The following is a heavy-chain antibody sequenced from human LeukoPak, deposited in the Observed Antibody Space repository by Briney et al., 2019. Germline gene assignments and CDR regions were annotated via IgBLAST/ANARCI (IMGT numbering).Heavy chain of an antibody. Sequence: ASVKVSCKASGYTFTSYDINWVRQATGQGLEWMGWMNPNSGNTIYAQKFPGRVTMTRNTSISTAYMELSSLRSEDTAVYYCARGLTTVTLLYYYYYGMDVWGQGATVTVSS. CDR2: MNPNSGNT. CDR1: GYTFTSYD. CDR3: ARGLTTVTLLYYYYYGMDV. D-gene: IGHD4-17*01. V-gene: IGHV1-8*01. J-gene: IGHJ6*02.